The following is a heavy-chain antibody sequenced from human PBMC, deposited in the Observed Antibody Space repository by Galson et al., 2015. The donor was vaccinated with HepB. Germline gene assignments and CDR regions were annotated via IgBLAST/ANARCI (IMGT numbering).Heavy chain of an antibody. J-gene: IGHJ1*01. CDR1: GFTFSNAW. Sequence: SLRLSCAASGFTFSNAWMSWVRQAPGKGLEYVSAISSNGGSTYYADSVKGRFTISRDNSKNTLYLQMSSLRAEDTAVYYCVKGSVPAAIQPGYFQHWGQGTLVTVSS. CDR2: ISSNGGST. V-gene: IGHV3-64D*06. D-gene: IGHD2-2*02. CDR3: VKGSVPAAIQPGYFQH.